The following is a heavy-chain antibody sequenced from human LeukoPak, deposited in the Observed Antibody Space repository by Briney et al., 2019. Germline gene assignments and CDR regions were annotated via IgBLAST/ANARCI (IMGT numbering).Heavy chain of an antibody. Sequence: ASVKVSCKASGYTFTSYDINWVRQATGQGLEWMGWMNPNSGNTGYAQKFQGRVTMTRNTSISTAYMELSSLRSEDTAVYCCAKGSSSSRPYYFDYWGQGTLVTVSS. D-gene: IGHD6-6*01. CDR3: AKGSSSSRPYYFDY. CDR1: GYTFTSYD. CDR2: MNPNSGNT. V-gene: IGHV1-8*01. J-gene: IGHJ4*02.